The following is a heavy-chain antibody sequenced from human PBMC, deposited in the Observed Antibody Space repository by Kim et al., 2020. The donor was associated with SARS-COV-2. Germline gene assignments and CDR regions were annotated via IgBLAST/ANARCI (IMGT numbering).Heavy chain of an antibody. Sequence: TYYTPPLKRRVPISVDTAKNTFALKLSSVTAADTAVYYCASLWFPYYFDYWGQGTLVTVSS. CDR3: ASLWFPYYFDY. V-gene: IGHV4-39*01. CDR2: T. D-gene: IGHD3-10*01. J-gene: IGHJ4*02.